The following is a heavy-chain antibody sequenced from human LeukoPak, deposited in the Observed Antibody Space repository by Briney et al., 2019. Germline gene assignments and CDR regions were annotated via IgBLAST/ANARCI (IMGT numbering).Heavy chain of an antibody. CDR2: IYYSGST. J-gene: IGHJ2*01. V-gene: IGHV4-61*05. CDR3: ARVYYSSSYDYWYFDL. CDR1: GGSISSSSYY. Sequence: ETLSLTCTVSGGSISSSSYYWGWIRQPPGKGLEWIGYIYYSGSTNYNPSLKSRVTISVDTSKNQFSLKLSSVTAADTAVYYCARVYYSSSYDYWYFDLWGRGTLVTVSS. D-gene: IGHD6-13*01.